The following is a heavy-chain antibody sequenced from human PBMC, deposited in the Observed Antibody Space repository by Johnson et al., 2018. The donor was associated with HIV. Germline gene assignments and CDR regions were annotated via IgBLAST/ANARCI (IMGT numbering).Heavy chain of an antibody. V-gene: IGHV3-9*01. CDR3: ARDRGGSGYYSDDAFDI. J-gene: IGHJ3*02. CDR1: GFTFDDYA. D-gene: IGHD3-22*01. CDR2: ISWNSGSI. Sequence: VLLVESGGGLVQPGRSLRLSCAASGFTFDDYAMHWVRQAPGKGLEWVSGISWNSGSIGYADSVKGRFTISRDNAKNSLYLQMNSLRAEDTALYYCARDRGGSGYYSDDAFDIWGQGTMVTVSS.